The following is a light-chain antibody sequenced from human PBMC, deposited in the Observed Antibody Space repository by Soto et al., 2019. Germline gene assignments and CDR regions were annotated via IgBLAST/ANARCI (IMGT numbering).Light chain of an antibody. CDR3: SSYAGSNNLV. V-gene: IGLV2-8*01. Sequence: QSALTQPPSASGSPGQSVTISCTGTSSDVGGYNSVSWYQQHPGKVPRLMIYEVSKRPSGVPDRFSGFKSVNTASLTVSGLQAEDEADYYCSSYAGSNNLVFGGGTKLTVL. J-gene: IGLJ2*01. CDR1: SSDVGGYNS. CDR2: EVS.